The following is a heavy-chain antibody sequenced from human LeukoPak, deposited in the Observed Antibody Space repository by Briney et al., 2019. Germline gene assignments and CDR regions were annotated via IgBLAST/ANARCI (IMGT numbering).Heavy chain of an antibody. Sequence: ASVKVSCKASGYTFTSYDINWVRQATGQGLEWMGWMNPNSGNTGYAQKFQGRVTMTTNTSISTAYMELSSLRPGDTAVYYCARDSYGLGDTFDIWGQGTMVTVSS. D-gene: IGHD5-18*01. CDR1: GYTFTSYD. CDR3: ARDSYGLGDTFDI. V-gene: IGHV1-8*01. CDR2: MNPNSGNT. J-gene: IGHJ3*02.